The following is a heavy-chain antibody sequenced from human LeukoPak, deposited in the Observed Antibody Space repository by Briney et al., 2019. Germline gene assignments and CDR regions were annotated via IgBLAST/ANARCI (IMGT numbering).Heavy chain of an antibody. D-gene: IGHD5-24*01. CDR2: IYGGGNI. CDR1: GFTVDSNY. Sequence: PGGSLRLSCAATGFTVDSNYLGWVRQAPGKGLEWVSVIYGGGNIYYADSVKGRFTISRDNSKNTLYPQMNSLRAEDTAVYYCARRAGYNYPDYFDYWGQGTLVTVSS. V-gene: IGHV3-53*01. CDR3: ARRAGYNYPDYFDY. J-gene: IGHJ4*02.